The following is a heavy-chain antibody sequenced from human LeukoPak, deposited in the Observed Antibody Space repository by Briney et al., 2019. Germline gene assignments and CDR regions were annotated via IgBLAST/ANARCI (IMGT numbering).Heavy chain of an antibody. J-gene: IGHJ4*02. CDR1: GGSISSYY. V-gene: IGHV4-59*01. CDR2: IYYSGST. CDR3: ARDYSKYSSSWIVFDY. Sequence: SETLSLTCTVSGGSISSYYWSWIRQPPGKGLEWIGYIYYSGSTNYNPSLKSRVTIPVGTSKNQFPLKLSSVTAADTAVYYWARDYSKYSSSWIVFDYWGQGTLVTVSS. D-gene: IGHD6-13*01.